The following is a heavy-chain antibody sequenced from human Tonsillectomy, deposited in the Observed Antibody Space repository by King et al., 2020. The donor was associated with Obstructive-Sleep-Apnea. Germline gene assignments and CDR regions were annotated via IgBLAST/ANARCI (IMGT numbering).Heavy chain of an antibody. D-gene: IGHD5-12*01. J-gene: IGHJ4*02. CDR2: IIGSCGFT. Sequence: VQLVESGGGLVQPGGSLRLSCAASGFTFSSYAISCGRQAPEKGLQWGSTIIGSCGFTYYADSVKGRLTISRDNSKNTRYLQMKSLRAEDTAVYYCAKSSGYDYADFDYWGQGTLVTVSS. V-gene: IGHV3-23*04. CDR3: AKSSGYDYADFDY. CDR1: GFTFSSYA.